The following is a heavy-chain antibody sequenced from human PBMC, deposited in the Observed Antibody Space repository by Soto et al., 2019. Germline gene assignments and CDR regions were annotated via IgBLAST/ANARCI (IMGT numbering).Heavy chain of an antibody. CDR2: IFSSGIT. CDR1: AFSISSGAYY. V-gene: IGHV4-39*01. Sequence: QLQLQQSGPGLVKPSETLSLTCTVSAFSISSGAYYWGWIRQPPGPGLEWIGSIFSSGITYYTPSLKIRVTISVDTSKNQFSLRLSSVTAADTAVYFCARLDSGSQGFDYWCLGTLVTVSS. D-gene: IGHD1-26*01. J-gene: IGHJ4*02. CDR3: ARLDSGSQGFDY.